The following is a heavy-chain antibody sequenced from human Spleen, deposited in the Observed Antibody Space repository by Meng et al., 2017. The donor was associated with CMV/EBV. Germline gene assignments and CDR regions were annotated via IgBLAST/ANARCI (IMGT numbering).Heavy chain of an antibody. J-gene: IGHJ4*02. Sequence: ASVKVSCKASGYTFTSYDINWVRQAPGLGLEWMGFINPNSGDTSYPQKFQGRVTMTRDTSISSVYMEVTSLRSDNTAIYSCVRSQGGSANKKYYFDHWGQGTLVTVSS. CDR3: VRSQGGSANKKYYFDH. D-gene: IGHD6-19*01. CDR2: INPNSGDT. V-gene: IGHV1-2*02. CDR1: GYTFTSYD.